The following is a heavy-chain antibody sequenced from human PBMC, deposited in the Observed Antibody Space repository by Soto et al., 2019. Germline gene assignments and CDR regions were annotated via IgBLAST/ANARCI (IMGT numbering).Heavy chain of an antibody. J-gene: IGHJ4*02. CDR1: GFTIRSTY. V-gene: IGHV3-53*01. D-gene: IGHD6-19*01. CDR2: IFSGGST. CDR3: ARDGNRYSSGWYAD. Sequence: GGSLRLSCAVSGFTIRSTYFSLVRQAPGKGLECVSVIFSGGSTYYADSVKGRFTISRDKAKNTLYLQINSLRAEDTAVYYCARDGNRYSSGWYADWGQGTLVTVSS.